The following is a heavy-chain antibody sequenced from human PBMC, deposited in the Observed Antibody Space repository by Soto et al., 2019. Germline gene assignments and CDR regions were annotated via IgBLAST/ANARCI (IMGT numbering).Heavy chain of an antibody. CDR3: ARGKMIWFDP. Sequence: AETLSLTCAVSVDSISGSNWWPWFRQPPGKGLEWIAEIYHSGSTNYNPSLKGRVTISVDTSKKNFSLKLRSVTAADTAVYYCARGKMIWFDPWGQGTMVTVSS. CDR1: VDSISGSNW. D-gene: IGHD3-16*01. V-gene: IGHV4-4*02. CDR2: IYHSGST. J-gene: IGHJ5*02.